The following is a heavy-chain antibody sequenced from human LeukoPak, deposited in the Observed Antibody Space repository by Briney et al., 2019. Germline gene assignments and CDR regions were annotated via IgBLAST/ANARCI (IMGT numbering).Heavy chain of an antibody. D-gene: IGHD2-21*02. Sequence: ASVKVSCKASGYTFSDYYIHWLRQAPGQGREWMGWIKPNGGVTNYARNFQGRITMTRDTSISTAFMELSSLRSDDTAVYYCARPSYCGAGCYYYFDYWGQGTLVTVSS. J-gene: IGHJ4*02. CDR2: IKPNGGVT. V-gene: IGHV1-2*02. CDR3: ARPSYCGAGCYYYFDY. CDR1: GYTFSDYY.